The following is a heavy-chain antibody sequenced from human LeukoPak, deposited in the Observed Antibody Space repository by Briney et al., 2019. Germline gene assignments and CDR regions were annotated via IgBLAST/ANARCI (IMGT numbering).Heavy chain of an antibody. CDR3: ARGRVVGYYFDY. Sequence: ASVKVSCKAFGYTFTSNYMHWVRQAPGQGLEWIGWISAYNGNTNYAQKLQGRVTMTTDTSTSTAYMELRSLRSDDTAVYYCARGRVVGYYFDYWGQGTLVTVSS. V-gene: IGHV1-18*04. CDR2: ISAYNGNT. J-gene: IGHJ4*02. CDR1: GYTFTSNY. D-gene: IGHD2-15*01.